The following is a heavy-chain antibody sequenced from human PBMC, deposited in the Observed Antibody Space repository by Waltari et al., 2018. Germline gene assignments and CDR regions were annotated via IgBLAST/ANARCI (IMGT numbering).Heavy chain of an antibody. D-gene: IGHD3-10*01. J-gene: IGHJ4*02. CDR2: INYDGRQK. CDR3: AKSRGFEY. Sequence: EVQLVESGGGWVQPGGSLRLSCDASGFSFSRYWMSWVRQTPGKGLEWVANINYDGRQKYYVDSVKGRFAISRDNARNSVYLQMNSLRVEDTAVYYCAKSRGFEYWGQGALITVSS. V-gene: IGHV3-7*01. CDR1: GFSFSRYW.